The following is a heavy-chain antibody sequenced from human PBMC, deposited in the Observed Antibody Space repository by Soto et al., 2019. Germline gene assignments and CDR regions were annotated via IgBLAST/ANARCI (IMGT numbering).Heavy chain of an antibody. Sequence: PSETLSLTYTVSGGSISSYYWSWIRQPPGKGLEWIGYIYYSGSTNYNPSLKSRVTISVDTSKNQFSLKLSSVTAADTAVYYCARRWGSAADYWGQGTLVTVSS. CDR3: ARRWGSAADY. J-gene: IGHJ4*02. D-gene: IGHD2-15*01. CDR2: IYYSGST. V-gene: IGHV4-59*01. CDR1: GGSISSYY.